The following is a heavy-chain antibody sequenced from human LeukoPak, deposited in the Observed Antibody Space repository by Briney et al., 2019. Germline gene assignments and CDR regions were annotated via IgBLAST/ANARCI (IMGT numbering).Heavy chain of an antibody. Sequence: PEGSLRLSCAASGFTFDDYAMHWVRQAPGKGLEWVSGISWNSGSIYYADSVKGRFTISRDNAKNSLYLQMSSLRAEDTAVYYCARGRDYYDSSGYVDYWGQETLVTVPS. CDR1: GFTFDDYA. J-gene: IGHJ4*02. V-gene: IGHV3-9*01. CDR2: ISWNSGSI. CDR3: ARGRDYYDSSGYVDY. D-gene: IGHD3-22*01.